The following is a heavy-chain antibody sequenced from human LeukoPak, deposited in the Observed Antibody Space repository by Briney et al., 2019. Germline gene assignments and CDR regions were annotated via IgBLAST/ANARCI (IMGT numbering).Heavy chain of an antibody. CDR2: YYYSGNT. Sequence: SETLSLTCTVSGVSISSYYWSWIRQPPGKGLEWIGYYYYSGNTNYNPSLKSRVTISEDTSKNQFSLRLFSVTASDTAVYYCARMEGVRGVIPFDYWGQGTLVTVSS. J-gene: IGHJ4*02. D-gene: IGHD3-10*01. CDR1: GVSISSYY. V-gene: IGHV4-59*08. CDR3: ARMEGVRGVIPFDY.